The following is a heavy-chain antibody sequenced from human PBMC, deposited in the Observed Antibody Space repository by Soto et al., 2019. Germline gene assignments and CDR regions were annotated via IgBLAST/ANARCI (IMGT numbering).Heavy chain of an antibody. Sequence: QVQLVESGGGVVQPGRSLRLSCAASGFTFSSYGMHWVRQAPGKGLEWVAVISYDGSNKYYADSVKGRFTISRDNSKNTLYLQMNSLRAEDTDVYYCGKERGGVQLWLDYFDYWGQGTLVTVSS. CDR3: GKERGGVQLWLDYFDY. CDR2: ISYDGSNK. J-gene: IGHJ4*02. V-gene: IGHV3-30*18. CDR1: GFTFSSYG. D-gene: IGHD5-18*01.